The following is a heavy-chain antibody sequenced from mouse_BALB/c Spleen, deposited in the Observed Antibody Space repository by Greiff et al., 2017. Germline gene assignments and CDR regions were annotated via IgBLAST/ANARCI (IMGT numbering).Heavy chain of an antibody. J-gene: IGHJ2*01. CDR2: ISSGGSYT. CDR3: AAWDYGSSYDYFDY. V-gene: IGHV5-6*01. CDR1: GFTFSSYG. D-gene: IGHD1-1*01. Sequence: EVKVVESGGDLVKPGGSLKLSCAASGFTFSSYGMSWVRQTPDKRLEWVATISSGGSYTYYPDSVKGRFTISRDNAKNTLYLQMSSLKSEDTAMYYCAAWDYGSSYDYFDYWGQGTTLTVSS.